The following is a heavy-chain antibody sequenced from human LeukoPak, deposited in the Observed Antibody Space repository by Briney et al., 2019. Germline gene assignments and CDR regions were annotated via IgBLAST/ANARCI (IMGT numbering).Heavy chain of an antibody. V-gene: IGHV1-69*05. J-gene: IGHJ4*02. CDR1: GGTFSSYA. D-gene: IGHD3-10*01. Sequence: ASVKVSCKASGGTFSSYAISWVRQAPGQGLEWMGRIIPIFGTANYAQKFQGRVTITTDESTSTAYMELNSLRSEDTAVYYCAREKKKWFGELLYTFDYWGQGTLVTVSS. CDR3: AREKKKWFGELLYTFDY. CDR2: IIPIFGTA.